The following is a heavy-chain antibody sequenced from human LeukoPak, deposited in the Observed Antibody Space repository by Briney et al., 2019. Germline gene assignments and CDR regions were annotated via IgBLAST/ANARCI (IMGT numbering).Heavy chain of an antibody. CDR1: GYSFTSYW. CDR3: ARRPAGTRTFDY. Sequence: GESLKISCKGSGYSFTSYWIGWVREMPGKGLEWMGVIYGADYTTIYSPPFHGQITISADKSISTAYLQWTSLKASDTAMYYCARRPAGTRTFDYWGQGALVTVSS. J-gene: IGHJ4*02. V-gene: IGHV5-51*01. CDR2: IYGADYTT. D-gene: IGHD1-7*01.